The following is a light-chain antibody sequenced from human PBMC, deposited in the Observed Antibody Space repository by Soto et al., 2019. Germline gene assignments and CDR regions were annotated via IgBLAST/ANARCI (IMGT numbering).Light chain of an antibody. J-gene: IGKJ2*01. CDR2: GAS. V-gene: IGKV3-15*01. Sequence: EIVMTQSPATLSVSPGERVTLSCRASQSVGSRVAWYQQKTGQAPRLLIYGASTRATGIPARFSGSGSGTEFTLTLSSLQSEDFAVYFCQQYNNWPPSTFGQGTMLEIE. CDR1: QSVGSR. CDR3: QQYNNWPPST.